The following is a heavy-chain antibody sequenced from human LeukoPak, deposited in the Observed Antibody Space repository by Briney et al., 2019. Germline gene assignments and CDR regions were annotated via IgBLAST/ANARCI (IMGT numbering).Heavy chain of an antibody. CDR2: IWYDGSNK. D-gene: IGHD6-13*01. CDR1: GFTFSSYG. J-gene: IGHJ6*03. V-gene: IGHV3-33*06. CDR3: AKPRGMAAHHYMDV. Sequence: PGGSLRLSCAASGFTFSSYGIHWVRQAPGKGLEWVAVIWYDGSNKYYADSVKGRFTISRDNSKNTLYLQMNSLRAEDTAVYYCAKPRGMAAHHYMDVWGKGTTVTVSS.